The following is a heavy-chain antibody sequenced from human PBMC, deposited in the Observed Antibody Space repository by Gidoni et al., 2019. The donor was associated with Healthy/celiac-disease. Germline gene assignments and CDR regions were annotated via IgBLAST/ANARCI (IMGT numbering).Heavy chain of an antibody. J-gene: IGHJ4*02. CDR2: IRSKADGGTT. CDR1: GFTFGDYA. Sequence: EVQLVESGGGLVKPGRSLRLSCTASGFTFGDYAMSLVRQAPGKGQGRVGVIRSKADGGTTEYAASLKGRFTISRDDSKSIAYLQMNSLKTEDTAVYYCTRGYSSGWSRGVNRVDYWGQGTLVTVSS. D-gene: IGHD6-19*01. CDR3: TRGYSSGWSRGVNRVDY. V-gene: IGHV3-49*04.